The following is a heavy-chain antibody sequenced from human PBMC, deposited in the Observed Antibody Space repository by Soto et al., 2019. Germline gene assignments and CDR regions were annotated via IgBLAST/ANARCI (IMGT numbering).Heavy chain of an antibody. CDR1: GFTFSSYS. Sequence: GGSLRLSCAASGFTFSSYSMNWVRQAPGKGLEWVSSISSSSSYIYYADSVKGRFTISRDNAKNSLYLQMNSLRAEDTAVYYCARDNDYGDYVSDAFDIWGQGTMVTVSS. V-gene: IGHV3-21*01. CDR3: ARDNDYGDYVSDAFDI. J-gene: IGHJ3*02. CDR2: ISSSSSYI. D-gene: IGHD4-17*01.